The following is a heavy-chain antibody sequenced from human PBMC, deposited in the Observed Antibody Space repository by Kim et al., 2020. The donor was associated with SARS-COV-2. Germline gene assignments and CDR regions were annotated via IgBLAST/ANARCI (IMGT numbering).Heavy chain of an antibody. J-gene: IGHJ4*02. CDR2: INHSGST. Sequence: SETLSLTCAVYGGSFSGYYWSWIRQPPGKGLEWIGEINHSGSTNYNPSLKSRVTISVDTSKNQFSLKLSSVTAADTAVYYCASGEMATIMGYWGQGTLVTVSS. D-gene: IGHD5-12*01. V-gene: IGHV4-34*01. CDR3: ASGEMATIMGY. CDR1: GGSFSGYY.